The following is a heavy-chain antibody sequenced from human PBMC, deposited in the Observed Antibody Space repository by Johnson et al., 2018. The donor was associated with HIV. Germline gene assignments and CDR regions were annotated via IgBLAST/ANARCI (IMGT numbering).Heavy chain of an antibody. J-gene: IGHJ3*02. Sequence: VQLVESGGGLVQPGGSLRLSCAAPGFTFSSSWMSWVRQAPGKGLAWVANIRQDGSEKYYVDSVKGGFTISRDNAKNPRYLQMNSLRAEDTAVYYYAREATDAYVGLVGATTLGIQPAAFDIWGQGTMVTVSS. CDR1: GFTFSSSW. CDR2: IRQDGSEK. CDR3: AREATDAYVGLVGATTLGIQPAAFDI. D-gene: IGHD1-26*01. V-gene: IGHV3-7*03.